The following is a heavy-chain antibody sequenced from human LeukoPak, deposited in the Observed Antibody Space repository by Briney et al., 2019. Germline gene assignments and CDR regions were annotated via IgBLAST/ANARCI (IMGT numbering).Heavy chain of an antibody. D-gene: IGHD3-10*01. V-gene: IGHV4-59*12. J-gene: IGHJ4*02. CDR1: GGSISSYY. Sequence: SETLSLTCTVSGGSISSYYWSWIRQPPGKGLEWIGYIYYSGSTNYKPSLKSRVTISVDKSKNQFSLKLSSVTAADTAVYYCARDDQKTFGRGFDYWGQGTLVTVSS. CDR3: ARDDQKTFGRGFDY. CDR2: IYYSGST.